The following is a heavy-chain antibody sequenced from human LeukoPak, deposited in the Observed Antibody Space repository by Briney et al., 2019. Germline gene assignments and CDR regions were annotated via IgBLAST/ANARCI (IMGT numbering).Heavy chain of an antibody. CDR3: ARGDILTGYYKGYFDY. CDR2: IYSGGST. J-gene: IGHJ4*02. D-gene: IGHD3-9*01. CDR1: GFTVSSNY. Sequence: PGGSLRLSCAASGFTVSSNYMSWVRRAPGKGLEWVSVIYSGGSTYYADSVKGRFTISRDNSKNTLYLQMNSLRAEDTAVYYCARGDILTGYYKGYFDYWGQGTLVTVSS. V-gene: IGHV3-53*01.